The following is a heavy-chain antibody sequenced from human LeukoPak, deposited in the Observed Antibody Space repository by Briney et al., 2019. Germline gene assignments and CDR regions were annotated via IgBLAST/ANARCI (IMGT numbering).Heavy chain of an antibody. CDR2: ISGSGDST. V-gene: IGHV3-23*01. Sequence: GGSLRLSCAASGFTFSDYYMNWIRQAPGKGLEWVSAISGSGDSTYYADSVKGRFTISRDISNNTMYLQMKSLRAEDTAVYYCAKDIHTIDALDIWGQGTMVTVSS. CDR3: AKDIHTIDALDI. J-gene: IGHJ3*02. D-gene: IGHD3-3*01. CDR1: GFTFSDYY.